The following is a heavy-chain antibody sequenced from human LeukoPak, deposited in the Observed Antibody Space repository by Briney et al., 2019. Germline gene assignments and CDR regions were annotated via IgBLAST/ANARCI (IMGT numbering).Heavy chain of an antibody. CDR3: AYYDSSGYYYGRLRY. CDR2: TADGTNT. CDR1: GFTGSNNY. J-gene: IGHJ4*02. Sequence: GSLRLSCAASGFTGSNNYMSWVRQIPGKGLEWVSSVTADGTNTHFADSVKGRFTISRDNSKNTLYLHMNSLRVDDTAVYFCAYYDSSGYYYGRLRYWGQGTLVTVSS. D-gene: IGHD3-22*01. V-gene: IGHV3-53*01.